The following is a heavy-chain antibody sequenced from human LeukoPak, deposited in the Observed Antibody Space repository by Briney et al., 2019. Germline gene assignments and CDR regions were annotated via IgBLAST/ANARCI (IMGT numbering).Heavy chain of an antibody. Sequence: PSETLSLTRTVSGGSISSSSYYWGWIRQPPGKGLEWIGSICYSGSTYYNPSLKSRVTISVDTSKNQFSLKLSSVTAADTAVYYCASSVVYARFDYWGQGTLVTVSS. D-gene: IGHD2-8*02. V-gene: IGHV4-39*01. J-gene: IGHJ4*02. CDR1: GGSISSSSYY. CDR2: ICYSGST. CDR3: ASSVVYARFDY.